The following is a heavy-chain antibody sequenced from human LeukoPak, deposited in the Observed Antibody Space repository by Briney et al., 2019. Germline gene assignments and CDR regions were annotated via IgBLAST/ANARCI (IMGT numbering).Heavy chain of an antibody. D-gene: IGHD6-13*01. CDR1: GFTFSSYE. CDR2: ISSSGSTI. CDR3: ARAGKSGWDSSSWYRGYYFDY. J-gene: IGHJ4*02. Sequence: GGSLRLSCAASGFTFSSYEMNWVRQAPGKGLEWVSYISSSGSTIYYADSVKGRFTISRDNAKNSLYLQMNSLRAEDTAVYYCARAGKSGWDSSSWYRGYYFDYWGQGTLVTVSS. V-gene: IGHV3-48*03.